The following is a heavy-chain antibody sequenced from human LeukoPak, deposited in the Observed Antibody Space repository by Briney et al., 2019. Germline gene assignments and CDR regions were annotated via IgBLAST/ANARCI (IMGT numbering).Heavy chain of an antibody. CDR1: GFTFSTFA. D-gene: IGHD6-13*01. V-gene: IGHV3-21*01. Sequence: GGSLRLSCAASGFTFSTFAMIWVRQPPGKGREWVSSISSSSSYIYYADSVKGRFTISRDNAKNSLYLQMNSLRAEDTAVYYCASNLMYSSSWSDYWGQGTLVTVSS. CDR3: ASNLMYSSSWSDY. CDR2: ISSSSSYI. J-gene: IGHJ4*02.